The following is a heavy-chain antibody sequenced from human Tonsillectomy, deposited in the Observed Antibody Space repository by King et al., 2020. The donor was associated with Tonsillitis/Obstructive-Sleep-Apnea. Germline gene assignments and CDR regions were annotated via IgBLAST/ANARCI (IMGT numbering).Heavy chain of an antibody. J-gene: IGHJ4*02. CDR1: GFTVSSYY. Sequence: VQLVESGGGLIQPGGSLRLSCAASGFTVSSYYITWVRQAPGKGLEWVSGIYSGGNTYYADSVKGRFTISRDNSKNTLYLQMNSLRAEDTAVYYCARYSSGWCFDYWGQGTLVTVSS. D-gene: IGHD6-19*01. CDR2: IYSGGNT. CDR3: ARYSSGWCFDY. V-gene: IGHV3-53*01.